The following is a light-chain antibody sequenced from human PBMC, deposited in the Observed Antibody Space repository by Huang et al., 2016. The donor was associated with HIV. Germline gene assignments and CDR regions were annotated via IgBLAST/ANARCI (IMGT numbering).Light chain of an antibody. J-gene: IGKJ3*01. CDR1: PSVGIY. CDR2: GAS. V-gene: IGKV3-20*01. Sequence: EIVLTKSPGTMSLSPGERATLSCRASPSVGIYLAWYQQKPGPAPRLLIYGASTRVTGIPDRFSGGGSGTDFTLSISRLEPEDFAVYYCQQYERPPDTFGPGTKVNIK. CDR3: QQYERPPDT.